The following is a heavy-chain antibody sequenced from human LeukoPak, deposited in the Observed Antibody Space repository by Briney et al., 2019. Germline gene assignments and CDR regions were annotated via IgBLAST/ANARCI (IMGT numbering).Heavy chain of an antibody. Sequence: GGSLRLSCAASGFTFSHYYMNWIRQAPGKGLEWISYTSSSGGSIHYAASVKGRFTISRDNAKNSLYLQMDSLSADDTAVYYCARDDIAANDYFDYWGQGALVTVSS. CDR1: GFTFSHYY. J-gene: IGHJ4*02. CDR3: ARDDIAANDYFDY. D-gene: IGHD2-21*01. V-gene: IGHV3-11*01. CDR2: TSSSGGSI.